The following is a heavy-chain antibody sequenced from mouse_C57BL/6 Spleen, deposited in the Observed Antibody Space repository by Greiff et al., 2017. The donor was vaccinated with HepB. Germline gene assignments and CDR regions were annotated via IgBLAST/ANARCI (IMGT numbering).Heavy chain of an antibody. V-gene: IGHV3-6*01. CDR2: ISYDGSN. J-gene: IGHJ2*01. Sequence: EVQLQQSGPGLVKPSQSLSLTCSVTGYSITSGYYWNWIRQFPGNKLEWMGYISYDGSNNYNPSLKNRISITRDTSKNQFFLKLNSVTTEDTATYYCARDRVGDYWGQGTTLTVSS. CDR1: GYSITSGYY. CDR3: ARDRVGDY. D-gene: IGHD1-1*01.